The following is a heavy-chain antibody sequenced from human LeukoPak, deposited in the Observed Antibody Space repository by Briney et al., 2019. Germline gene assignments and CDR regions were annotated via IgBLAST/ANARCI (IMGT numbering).Heavy chain of an antibody. CDR2: IYYSGST. CDR3: VGSGFDFWSGYYP. Sequence: SETLSLTCTVSGGSISSSSYYRGWIRQPPGKGLEWIGSIYYSGSTYYNPSLKSRVTISVDTSKNQFSLKLSSVTAADTAVYYCVGSGFDFWSGYYPWGQGTLVTVSS. V-gene: IGHV4-39*01. CDR1: GGSISSSSYY. D-gene: IGHD3-3*01. J-gene: IGHJ5*02.